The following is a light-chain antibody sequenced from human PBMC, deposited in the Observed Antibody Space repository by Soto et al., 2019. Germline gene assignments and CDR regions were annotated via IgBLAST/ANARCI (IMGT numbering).Light chain of an antibody. Sequence: DTQMTQSPSSLSASVGDRVNITCRASQSIRRDLKWYQQKPGKVPRLLIFVASSLQSGVPSRFSGSGSGTDFTLTISSLQPEDVATYYCQQSYTSPLTFGGGTKVEI. V-gene: IGKV1-39*01. CDR1: QSIRRD. J-gene: IGKJ4*02. CDR3: QQSYTSPLT. CDR2: VAS.